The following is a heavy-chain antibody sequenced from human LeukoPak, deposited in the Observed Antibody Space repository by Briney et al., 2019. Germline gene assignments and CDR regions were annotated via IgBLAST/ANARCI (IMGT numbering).Heavy chain of an antibody. CDR3: ARDYKIPQQYCSITSCYLFDY. J-gene: IGHJ4*02. CDR1: GYTFTSYY. V-gene: IGHV1-46*01. CDR2: IYPSDGST. D-gene: IGHD2-2*01. Sequence: GASVKVSCKASGYTFTSYYMHWVRQAPGQGLEWMGIIYPSDGSTTYAQDFQGRVTMTRDTSTSTVYMEPSSLRSEDTAVYYCARDYKIPQQYCSITSCYLFDYWGQGTLVTVSS.